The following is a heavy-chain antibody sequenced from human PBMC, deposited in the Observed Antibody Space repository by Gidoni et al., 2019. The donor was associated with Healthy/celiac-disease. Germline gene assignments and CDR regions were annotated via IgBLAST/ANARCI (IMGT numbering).Heavy chain of an antibody. CDR2: ISWNSGSI. Sequence: EVQLVESGGGLVQPGRSLRLSCAASGFPFDDYAMHWVRQVPGKGLEWESGISWNSGSIGYADSEKGRFTISRDNAKNAMYLQMNSLRAEGTALYYCAKDHWLLGAVAGRGGGMDVWGQGTTVTVSS. CDR1: GFPFDDYA. J-gene: IGHJ6*02. D-gene: IGHD6-19*01. V-gene: IGHV3-9*01. CDR3: AKDHWLLGAVAGRGGGMDV.